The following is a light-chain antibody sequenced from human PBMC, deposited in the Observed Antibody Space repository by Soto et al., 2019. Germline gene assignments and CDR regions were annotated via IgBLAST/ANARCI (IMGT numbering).Light chain of an antibody. CDR3: QQLNSYPRLFT. V-gene: IGKV1-9*01. CDR1: QGISSY. Sequence: DIQLTQSPSFLSASVGDRVTITCRASQGISSYLAWYQQKPGKAPKLLIYAASTLQSGVPSRFSGSGSGTEFTLTISSLQPEDVATYYCQQLNSYPRLFTFGPGTKVDIK. J-gene: IGKJ3*01. CDR2: AAS.